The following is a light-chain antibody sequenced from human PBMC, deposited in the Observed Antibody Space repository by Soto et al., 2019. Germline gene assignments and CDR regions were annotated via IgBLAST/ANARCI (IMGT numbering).Light chain of an antibody. CDR1: SSDVGSYNL. Sequence: QSALTQPASVSGSPGQSITISCTGTSSDVGSYNLVSWFQQHPGNAPKLMIFEVTKRPSGVSNRFSGSKSGNTASLTISGLQAEDEADYYCCSYAGSSTGVFGGGTKLTVL. V-gene: IGLV2-23*02. J-gene: IGLJ3*02. CDR3: CSYAGSSTGV. CDR2: EVT.